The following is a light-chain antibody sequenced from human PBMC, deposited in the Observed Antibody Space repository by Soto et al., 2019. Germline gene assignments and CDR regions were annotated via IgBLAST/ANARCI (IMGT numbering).Light chain of an antibody. CDR2: GAS. Sequence: EIVMTQSPATLFVSPGERATLSCGASQSVSSTLAWYQQKPGQAPRLLIYGASTRATGIPARFSGSGSGTEFTLTISNLQSEDVAVYSCQQYNHWPLTFGGGTKVEIK. V-gene: IGKV3-15*01. CDR1: QSVSST. CDR3: QQYNHWPLT. J-gene: IGKJ4*01.